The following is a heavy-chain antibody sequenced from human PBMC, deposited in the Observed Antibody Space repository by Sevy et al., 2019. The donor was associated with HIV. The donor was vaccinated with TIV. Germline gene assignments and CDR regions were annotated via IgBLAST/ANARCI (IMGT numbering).Heavy chain of an antibody. D-gene: IGHD3-22*01. CDR1: GYTFTSYG. CDR3: ARTGSYYDSSMDAFDI. V-gene: IGHV1-18*01. Sequence: ASVKVSCKASGYTFTSYGISWVRQAPGQGLEWMGWISAYNGNTNYAQKLQGSVTMTTDTSTSTAYMELRSLRSDDTAVYYCARTGSYYDSSMDAFDIWGQGTMVTVSS. J-gene: IGHJ3*02. CDR2: ISAYNGNT.